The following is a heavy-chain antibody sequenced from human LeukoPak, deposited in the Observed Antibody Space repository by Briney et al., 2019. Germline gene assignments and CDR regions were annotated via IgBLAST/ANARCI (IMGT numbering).Heavy chain of an antibody. CDR3: ARDHVVPAAIGGRDSGYDFEYYYYGMDV. CDR1: GFTFSDYY. J-gene: IGHJ6*02. CDR2: ISSSGSTI. V-gene: IGHV3-11*01. D-gene: IGHD2-2*02. Sequence: KPGGSLRLSCAASGFTFSDYYMSWISQAPGKGLEWVSYISSSGSTIYYADSVKGRFTISRDNAKNSLYLQMNSLRAEDTAVYYCARDHVVPAAIGGRDSGYDFEYYYYGMDVWGQGTTVAVSS.